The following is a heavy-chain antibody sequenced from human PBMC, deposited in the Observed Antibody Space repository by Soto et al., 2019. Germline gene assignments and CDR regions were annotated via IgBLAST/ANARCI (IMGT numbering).Heavy chain of an antibody. Sequence: QLQLQESGPGLVKPSETLSLTCTVSGGSISSSSYYWGWIRQPPGKGLEWIGSIYYSGSTYYNPSLKSRVTISVDTSKNQFSLKLSSVTAADTAVYYCATLDLRYFDWYPFDIWGQGTMVTVSS. J-gene: IGHJ3*02. CDR1: GGSISSSSYY. CDR3: ATLDLRYFDWYPFDI. D-gene: IGHD3-9*01. V-gene: IGHV4-39*01. CDR2: IYYSGST.